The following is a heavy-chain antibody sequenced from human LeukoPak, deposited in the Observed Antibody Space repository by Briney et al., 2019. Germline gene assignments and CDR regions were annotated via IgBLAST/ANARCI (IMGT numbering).Heavy chain of an antibody. CDR2: IYYSGST. V-gene: IGHV4-59*01. CDR3: ARVDYHGLIDY. CDR1: GCSISSYY. J-gene: IGHJ4*02. D-gene: IGHD4-11*01. Sequence: SETLSLTCTVSGCSISSYYWSWIRQPPGKGLEWIGYIYYSGSTNYNPSLKSRVTISVDTSKNQFSLKLSSVTAADTAVYYCARVDYHGLIDYWGQGTLVTVSS.